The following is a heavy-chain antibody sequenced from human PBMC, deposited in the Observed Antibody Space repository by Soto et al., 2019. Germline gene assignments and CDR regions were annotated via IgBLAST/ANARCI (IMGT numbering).Heavy chain of an antibody. CDR1: GFTFSGYA. CDR3: IKDKGATIKKVTLDV. Sequence: EVQLVESGGGLVQPGESLRLSCSASGFTFSGYAMNWVRQAPGKGLEYVSAISSNGGSTYYTDSVKGRFTISRDNYKNTLYLQMSSLRAEDTAVYYCIKDKGATIKKVTLDVWGQGTTVIVSS. CDR2: ISSNGGST. J-gene: IGHJ6*02. D-gene: IGHD2-21*02. V-gene: IGHV3-64D*08.